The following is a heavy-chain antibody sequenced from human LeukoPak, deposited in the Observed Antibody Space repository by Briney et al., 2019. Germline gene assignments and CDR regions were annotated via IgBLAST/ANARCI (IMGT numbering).Heavy chain of an antibody. CDR1: EFTFNSYG. J-gene: IGHJ4*02. Sequence: GSLRLSCAASEFTFNSYGMHWLRQAPGKGLEWVAFIRYDGSNKYYADSVKGRFTISRDNYKHALYLQMNSLRAEDTGVYYCAKGTKDYYGSGSFYLSRDHFISRWGQGTLVTVSS. V-gene: IGHV3-30*02. D-gene: IGHD3-10*01. CDR2: IRYDGSNK. CDR3: AKGTKDYYGSGSFYLSRDHFISR.